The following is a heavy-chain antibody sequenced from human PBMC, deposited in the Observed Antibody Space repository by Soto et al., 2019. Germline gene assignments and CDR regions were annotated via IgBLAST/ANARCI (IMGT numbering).Heavy chain of an antibody. D-gene: IGHD3-22*01. CDR2: ISSSSSTI. J-gene: IGHJ4*02. CDR3: ARGMYKHDYYDSSGYYSPFDY. Sequence: GGSMRLSCAASGLTFSNYSMNWVRQAPGKGLEWVSYISSSSSTIYYADSVKGRFTISRDNAKNSLYLQMNSLRDEDTAVYYCARGMYKHDYYDSSGYYSPFDYWGQGTLVTVSS. V-gene: IGHV3-48*02. CDR1: GLTFSNYS.